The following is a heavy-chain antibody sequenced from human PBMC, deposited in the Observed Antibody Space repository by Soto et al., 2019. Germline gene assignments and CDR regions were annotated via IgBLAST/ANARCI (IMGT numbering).Heavy chain of an antibody. CDR2: ITHDGSQK. CDR3: ARDPFDYDSGIVPPPSRGFDY. CDR1: GFTFRSYA. V-gene: IGHV3-30-3*01. J-gene: IGHJ4*02. Sequence: GGSLRLSCGVSGFTFRSYAVYWVRQAPGKGLEWVAVITHDGSQKYYADYVKGRFTISRDNSKNTLFLQMNSVREDDTAVYYCARDPFDYDSGIVPPPSRGFDYWGQGILVTVSS. D-gene: IGHD3-22*01.